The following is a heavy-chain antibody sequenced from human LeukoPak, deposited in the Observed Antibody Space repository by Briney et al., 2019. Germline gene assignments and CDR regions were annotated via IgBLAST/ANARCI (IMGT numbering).Heavy chain of an antibody. D-gene: IGHD3-10*01. V-gene: IGHV4-34*01. Sequence: PSETLSLTCAVYGGSFSGYYWSWIRQPPGQGLEWVGEINRSGDTHYNPSLKSRVTISVDTSKNQFSLKLSSVTAADTAVYFCARLYGSGSYYNYWGQGTLVTVSS. J-gene: IGHJ4*02. CDR3: ARLYGSGSYYNY. CDR2: INRSGDT. CDR1: GGSFSGYY.